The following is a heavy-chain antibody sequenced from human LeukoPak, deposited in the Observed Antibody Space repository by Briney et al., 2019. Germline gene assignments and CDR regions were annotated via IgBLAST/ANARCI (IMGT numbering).Heavy chain of an antibody. CDR3: AQTEGYCSGGSCYARDY. CDR2: IYSGGST. Sequence: GGSLRLSCAASGFTVSSNYMSWVRQAPGKGLEWVSVIYSGGSTYYADSVKGRFTISRDNSKNTLYLQMNSLRAEDTAVYYCAQTEGYCSGGSCYARDYWGQGTLVTVSS. D-gene: IGHD2-15*01. V-gene: IGHV3-53*01. CDR1: GFTVSSNY. J-gene: IGHJ4*02.